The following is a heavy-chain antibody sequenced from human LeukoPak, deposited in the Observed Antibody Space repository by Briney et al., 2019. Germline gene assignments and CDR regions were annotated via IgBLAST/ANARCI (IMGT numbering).Heavy chain of an antibody. D-gene: IGHD2-15*01. Sequence: SGGSLRLSCASSGFTFSSPWMHWVCQAPKKGLEWVADIKCDGSEKYYVDSVKGRLTISRDNAKNSLYLQVNSLRAEDMTVYRRLLLLSHYYYGMDVWGQGATVTVSS. CDR3: LLLLSHYYYGMDV. CDR1: GFTFSSPW. J-gene: IGHJ6*02. CDR2: IKCDGSEK. V-gene: IGHV3-52*01.